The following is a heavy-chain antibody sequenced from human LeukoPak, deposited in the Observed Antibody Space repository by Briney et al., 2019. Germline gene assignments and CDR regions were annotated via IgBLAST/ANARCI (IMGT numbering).Heavy chain of an antibody. Sequence: SETLSLTCTVSGGSISSGSHYYQWIRQHPGKGLEWTGYIYYTGITSYNPSLKSRVTMSVDTSMNQVSLKVTSLTAADTAVYYCAASSGVTLGRFWGQGALVTVSS. CDR3: AASSGVTLGRF. V-gene: IGHV4-31*03. D-gene: IGHD3-16*01. CDR2: IYYTGIT. J-gene: IGHJ4*02. CDR1: GGSISSGSHY.